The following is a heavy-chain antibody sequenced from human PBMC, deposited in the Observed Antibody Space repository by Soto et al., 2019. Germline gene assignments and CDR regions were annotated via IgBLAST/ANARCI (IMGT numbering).Heavy chain of an antibody. Sequence: QVQLVESGGGVVQPGRSLRLSCAASGFIFSTYGMHWVRQAPGKGLEWVALIWYDGSIKFYADSVTGRFTISRDNSKNTLYLQLNSLRAEDTAVYYCGRDTSYFGNPYVDYWGQGTPVTVSS. D-gene: IGHD3-10*01. CDR2: IWYDGSIK. CDR1: GFIFSTYG. V-gene: IGHV3-33*01. CDR3: GRDTSYFGNPYVDY. J-gene: IGHJ4*02.